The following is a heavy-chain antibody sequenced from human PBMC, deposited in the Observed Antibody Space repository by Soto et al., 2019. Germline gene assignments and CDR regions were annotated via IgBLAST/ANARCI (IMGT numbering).Heavy chain of an antibody. D-gene: IGHD6-13*01. CDR3: ASSHSGAHITAAVH. J-gene: IGHJ4*02. CDR2: IYHSGST. CDR1: GGSISSGGYS. V-gene: IGHV4-30-2*01. Sequence: SETLSLTCAVSGGSISSGGYSWSWIRQPPGKGLEWIGYIYHSGSTYYNPSLKSRVTISVDRSKNQFSLKLSSVTAADTAVYYCASSHSGAHITAAVHWGQGTLVTVSS.